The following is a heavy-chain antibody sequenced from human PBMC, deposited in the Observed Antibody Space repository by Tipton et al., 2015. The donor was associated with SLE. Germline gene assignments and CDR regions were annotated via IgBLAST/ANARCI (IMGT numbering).Heavy chain of an antibody. CDR2: IYSGGNT. CDR1: GFSFSNYA. Sequence: SLRLSCAASGFSFSNYAMSWVRQAPGKGLEWVSIIYSGGNTYYVESVEGRFTISRDNSDNTLYARMNNLRVEDTAIYYCAKASRGQYESWSGHFDEWGRGTLVTVSS. D-gene: IGHD3-3*01. CDR3: AKASRGQYESWSGHFDE. V-gene: IGHV3-23*03. J-gene: IGHJ4*02.